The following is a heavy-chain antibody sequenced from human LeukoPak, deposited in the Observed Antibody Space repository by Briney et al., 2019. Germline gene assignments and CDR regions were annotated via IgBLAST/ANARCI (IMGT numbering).Heavy chain of an antibody. Sequence: SETLSLTCTVSGGSISNYFWIWIRQPPGKGREGIGFIHHSGTKYSPSLKSRVHLSLETYKNQFSLKVQSVSGADTGVYYCARDLERDVIGGLVPWGEGTLVTVSS. J-gene: IGHJ5*02. V-gene: IGHV4-59*01. D-gene: IGHD2-15*01. CDR2: IHHSGT. CDR3: ARDLERDVIGGLVP. CDR1: GGSISNYF.